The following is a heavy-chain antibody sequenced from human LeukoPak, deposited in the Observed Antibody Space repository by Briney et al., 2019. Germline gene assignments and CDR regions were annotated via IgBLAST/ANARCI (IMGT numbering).Heavy chain of an antibody. CDR1: GFTFSSYA. CDR3: ARSAAVDWFDP. J-gene: IGHJ5*02. CDR2: IYTSGST. Sequence: GSLRLSCAASGFTFSSYAMSWIRQPAGKGLEWIGRIYTSGSTNYNPSLKSRVTISVDTSKNQFSLKLSSVTAADTAVYYCARSAAVDWFDPWGQGTLVTVSS. D-gene: IGHD6-13*01. V-gene: IGHV4-4*07.